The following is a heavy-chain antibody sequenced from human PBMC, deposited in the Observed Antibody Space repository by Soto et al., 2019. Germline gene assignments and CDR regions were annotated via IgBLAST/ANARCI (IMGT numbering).Heavy chain of an antibody. CDR3: ARSRRYDFWSGYSTNFDY. CDR1: GGSISSGDYY. Sequence: SETLSLTCTVSGGSISSGDYYWSWIRQPPGKGLEWIGYIYYSGSTYYNPSPKSRVTISVDTSKNQFSLKLSSVTAADTAVYYCARSRRYDFWSGYSTNFDYWGQGTLVTVSS. D-gene: IGHD3-3*01. J-gene: IGHJ4*02. V-gene: IGHV4-30-4*01. CDR2: IYYSGST.